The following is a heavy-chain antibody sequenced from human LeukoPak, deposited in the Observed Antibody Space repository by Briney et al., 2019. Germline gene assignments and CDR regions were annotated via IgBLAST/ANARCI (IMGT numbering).Heavy chain of an antibody. J-gene: IGHJ4*02. CDR2: IHTSGST. Sequence: SETLSLTCTVSGGSISSGDYYWSWIRQPAGKGLEWIGRIHTSGSTNYNPSVKSRVTISIDTSKNQFSLRLSSVTAADTALYYCARGFGYQLLAFDYWGQGTLVTVSS. CDR1: GGSISSGDYY. V-gene: IGHV4-61*02. CDR3: ARGFGYQLLAFDY. D-gene: IGHD2-2*01.